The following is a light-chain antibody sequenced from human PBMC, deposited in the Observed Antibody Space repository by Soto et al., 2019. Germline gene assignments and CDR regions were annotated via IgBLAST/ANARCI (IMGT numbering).Light chain of an antibody. J-gene: IGKJ3*01. CDR2: DAS. CDR1: QSVSSY. CDR3: QQRSNWPLT. Sequence: EIVLTQSPATLSLSPGERATLSCRASQSVSSYLAWYRQRPGQAPRLLIYDASNRATGIPARFSGSGSGTDFTLTIGSLEPEDFAVYYCQQRSNWPLTFGPGTKVDIK. V-gene: IGKV3-11*01.